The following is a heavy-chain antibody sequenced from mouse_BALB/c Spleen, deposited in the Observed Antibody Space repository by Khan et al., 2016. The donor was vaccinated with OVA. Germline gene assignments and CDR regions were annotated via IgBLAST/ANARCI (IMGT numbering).Heavy chain of an antibody. V-gene: IGHV1-7*01. J-gene: IGHJ3*01. CDR3: RRRGQYDIVVY. CDR1: GYTFISYW. Sequence: QVQLKQSGTELAKPGASVKMSCKASGYTFISYWMHWVKQGPGQGLEWIGYINPSTDYTEYNQKFKDKATLTTAKSSNTAYMQLSSLTSEDSAVYCCRRRGQYDIVVYWGQGTRVTVSA. CDR2: INPSTDYT. D-gene: IGHD2-3*01.